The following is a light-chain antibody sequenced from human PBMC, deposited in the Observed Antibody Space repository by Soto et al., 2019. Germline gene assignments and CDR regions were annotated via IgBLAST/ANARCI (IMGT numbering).Light chain of an antibody. CDR1: QSVTSSY. V-gene: IGKV3-20*01. Sequence: EIVLMQSPGTLSLSPGERVTLSCRASQSVTSSYLAWYQQKPGQAPRLLIDGASRRATGIPDRFSGSGSGTDFTLTISRLEPEDFAVYYCQRYGSSPPLTFGGGTKVEIK. CDR3: QRYGSSPPLT. J-gene: IGKJ4*01. CDR2: GAS.